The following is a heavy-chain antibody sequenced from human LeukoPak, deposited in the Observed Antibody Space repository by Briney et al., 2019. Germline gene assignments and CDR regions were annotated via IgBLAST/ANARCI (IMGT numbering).Heavy chain of an antibody. CDR1: GGTFSSYA. CDR2: IIPIFGTA. Sequence: EASVKVSCKASGGTFSSYAVSWVRQAPGQGLEWMGGIIPIFGTANYAQKFQGRVTITTDESTSTAYMELSSLRSEDTAVYYCASGNSYARRYDYWGQGTLVTVSS. J-gene: IGHJ4*02. CDR3: ASGNSYARRYDY. V-gene: IGHV1-69*05. D-gene: IGHD5-18*01.